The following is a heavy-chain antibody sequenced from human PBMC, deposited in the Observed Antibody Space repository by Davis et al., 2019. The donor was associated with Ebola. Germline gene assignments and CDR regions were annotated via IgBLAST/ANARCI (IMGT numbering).Heavy chain of an antibody. CDR1: GYTFTGYY. CDR2: INPNSGGT. CDR3: ARGHTPTMVGLDIVVVVAASPSYGMDV. V-gene: IGHV1-2*04. D-gene: IGHD2-15*01. J-gene: IGHJ6*02. Sequence: ASVTVSCKASGYTFTGYYMHWVRQAPGQGLEWMGWINPNSGGTNYAQKFQGWVTMTRDTSISTAYMELSRLRSDDTAVYYCARGHTPTMVGLDIVVVVAASPSYGMDVWGQGTTVTVSS.